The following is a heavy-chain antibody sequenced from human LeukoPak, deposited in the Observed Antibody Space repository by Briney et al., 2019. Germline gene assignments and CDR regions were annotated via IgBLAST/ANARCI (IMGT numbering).Heavy chain of an antibody. V-gene: IGHV3-64D*09. CDR2: ISSNGGST. Sequence: GGSLRLSCSASGFTFSSYAMHWVRQAPGKGLEYVSAISSNGGSTYYADSVKGRFTISRDNSKNTLYLQMSSLRAEDTAVYYCVKDRIYYDSSGYQYYFDYWGQGTLVTVSS. CDR1: GFTFSSYA. D-gene: IGHD3-22*01. CDR3: VKDRIYYDSSGYQYYFDY. J-gene: IGHJ4*02.